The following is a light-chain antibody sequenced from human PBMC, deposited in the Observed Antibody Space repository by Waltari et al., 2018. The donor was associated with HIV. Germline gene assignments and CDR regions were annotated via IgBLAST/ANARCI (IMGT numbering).Light chain of an antibody. CDR1: QTVFYTSNNKNY. CDR3: QQYIVSPPYP. V-gene: IGKV4-1*01. J-gene: IGKJ2*01. Sequence: DIVMTQSPDSLAVSLGERATINCKSSQTVFYTSNNKNYLAWDQQKPGQPPNLLIYGASWGDAGALDRFSGSVSGTDFTPSITRLQTDNVPVYYGQQYIVSPPYPFGQGTKLEIK. CDR2: GAS.